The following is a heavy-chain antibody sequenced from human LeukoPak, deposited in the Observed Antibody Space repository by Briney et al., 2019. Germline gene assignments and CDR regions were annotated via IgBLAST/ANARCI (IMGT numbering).Heavy chain of an antibody. CDR3: AKDESNWNAGDFDY. CDR1: GFTFSSYA. J-gene: IGHJ4*02. D-gene: IGHD1-20*01. CDR2: ISGSGGST. Sequence: GGSLRLSCAASGFTFSSYAMSWVRQAPGKGLEWVSAISGSGGSTYYADSVKGRFTISRDNSKNALYLQMNSLRAEDTAVYYCAKDESNWNAGDFDYWGQGTLVTVSS. V-gene: IGHV3-23*01.